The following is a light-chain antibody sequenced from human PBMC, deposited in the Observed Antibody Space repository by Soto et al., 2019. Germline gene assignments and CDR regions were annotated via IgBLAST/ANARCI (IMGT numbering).Light chain of an antibody. Sequence: EIVLTQSPGTLSFSPGERATLSCRASQSVSSSYLAWYQQKPGQAPRLLIYGASSRATGIPDRFSGSGSGTDFTLTISRREPEDFAVYYCQQYGSSPLTFGGGTKVDIK. CDR3: QQYGSSPLT. CDR1: QSVSSSY. V-gene: IGKV3-20*01. J-gene: IGKJ4*01. CDR2: GAS.